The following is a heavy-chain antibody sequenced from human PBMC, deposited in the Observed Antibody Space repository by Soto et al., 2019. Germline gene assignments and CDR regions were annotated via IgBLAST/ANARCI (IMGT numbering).Heavy chain of an antibody. Sequence: GASVKVSCKASGYTFTSYYMHWVRQAPGQGLEWMGIINPSGGSTSYAQKFQGRVTMTRDTSTSTVYMELSSLRSEDTAVYYCARDMTTNARGREQGLESGLHYWGQTTLVTVSS. CDR2: INPSGGST. D-gene: IGHD4-4*01. CDR3: ARDMTTNARGREQGLESGLHY. V-gene: IGHV1-46*01. CDR1: GYTFTSYY. J-gene: IGHJ4*02.